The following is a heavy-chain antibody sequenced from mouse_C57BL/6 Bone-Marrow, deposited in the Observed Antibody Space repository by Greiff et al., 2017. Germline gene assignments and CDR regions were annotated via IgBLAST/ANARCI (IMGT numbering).Heavy chain of an antibody. J-gene: IGHJ1*03. Sequence: QVQLQQPGAELVKPGASVKLSCKASGYTFTSYWMHWVKQRPGQGLEWIGMIHPNSGSTNYNEKFKSKATLTVDKSSSTAYMQLSSLTSEDAAVYYCANSSYDWYFDVWGTGTTVTVSS. CDR1: GYTFTSYW. CDR2: IHPNSGST. V-gene: IGHV1-64*01. CDR3: ANSSYDWYFDV. D-gene: IGHD1-1*01.